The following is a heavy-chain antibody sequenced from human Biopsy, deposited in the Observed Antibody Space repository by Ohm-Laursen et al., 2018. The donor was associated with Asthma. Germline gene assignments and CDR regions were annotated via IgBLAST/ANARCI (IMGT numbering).Heavy chain of an antibody. CDR2: ISVYNGNT. J-gene: IGHJ6*02. V-gene: IGHV1-18*01. CDR1: GYTFNSAG. Sequence: ASVKVSCKTSGYTFNSAGITWVRQAPGQGLEWMGWISVYNGNTKVAQKLQDRVTMITDTSTSTAYMELRSLRSDDTAVYFCARLVDYSQYYGIDVWGQGTTVPVS. D-gene: IGHD2-15*01. CDR3: ARLVDYSQYYGIDV.